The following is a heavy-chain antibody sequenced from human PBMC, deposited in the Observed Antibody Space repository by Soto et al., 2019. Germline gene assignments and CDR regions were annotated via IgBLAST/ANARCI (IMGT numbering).Heavy chain of an antibody. CDR1: GFTFSSYA. V-gene: IGHV3-23*01. CDR3: AKGSYSSGWTGIDY. J-gene: IGHJ4*02. CDR2: ISGSGGST. Sequence: PVGSLRLSCAASGFTFSSYAMSWVRQAPGKGLEWVSAISGSGGSTYYADSVKGRFTISRDNSKNTLYLQMNSLRAEDTAVYYCAKGSYSSGWTGIDYCGQGTLVTVSS. D-gene: IGHD6-19*01.